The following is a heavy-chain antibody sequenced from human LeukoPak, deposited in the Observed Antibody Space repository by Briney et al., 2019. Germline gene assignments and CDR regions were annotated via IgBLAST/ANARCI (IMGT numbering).Heavy chain of an antibody. V-gene: IGHV4-61*01. CDR1: GGSISGSSYY. J-gene: IGHJ5*02. CDR3: AREGGPLEPLYSSWFDP. CDR2: IYYSGST. Sequence: SETLSLTCTVSGGSISGSSYYWGWIRQPPGKGLEWIGYIYYSGSTNYNPSLKSRVTISVDTSKNQFSLKLSSVTAADTAVYYCAREGGPLEPLYSSWFDPWGQGTLVTVSS. D-gene: IGHD6-13*01.